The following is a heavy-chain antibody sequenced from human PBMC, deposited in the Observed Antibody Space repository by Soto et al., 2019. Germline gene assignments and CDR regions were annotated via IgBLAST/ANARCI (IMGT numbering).Heavy chain of an antibody. V-gene: IGHV5-51*01. CDR3: ARHGLLGGYYDSSGYQNPIDY. J-gene: IGHJ4*02. D-gene: IGHD3-22*01. CDR1: GYSFTSYW. CDR2: IYPGDSDT. Sequence: PGESLKISCKGSGYSFTSYWIGWVRQMPGKGLEWMGIIYPGDSDTRYSPSFQGQVTISADKSISTAYLQWSSLKASDTAMYYCARHGLLGGYYDSSGYQNPIDYWGQGTLVTVSS.